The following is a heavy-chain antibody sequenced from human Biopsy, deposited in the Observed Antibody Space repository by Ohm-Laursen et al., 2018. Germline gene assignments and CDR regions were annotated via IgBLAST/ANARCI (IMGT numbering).Heavy chain of an antibody. Sequence: SDTLSLTCAVYGESFNGYYWSWIRQTPGKGLEWIGEINHSGRTNYNPPLKSRVTISVDTSKNQFSLKVRSVTAADTAVYYYVRGVDYYDPYHYYALDVWGQGTTVTVSS. CDR3: VRGVDYYDPYHYYALDV. J-gene: IGHJ6*02. V-gene: IGHV4-34*01. CDR2: INHSGRT. CDR1: GESFNGYY. D-gene: IGHD3-22*01.